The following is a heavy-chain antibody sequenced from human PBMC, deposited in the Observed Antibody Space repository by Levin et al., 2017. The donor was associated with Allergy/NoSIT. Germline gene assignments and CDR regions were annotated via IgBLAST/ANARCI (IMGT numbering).Heavy chain of an antibody. V-gene: IGHV3-30*18. Sequence: TGGSLRLSCVASGFIFSNYAMHWVRQAPGKGLEWVARISFDGNEKYYVQSVKGRFTIFRDNSKNTLYLQMSSLNTEDTAVYYCVKGAKFSSGSNYFYYYMDVWGKGTTVSVS. CDR3: VKGAKFSSGSNYFYYYMDV. CDR1: GFIFSNYA. CDR2: ISFDGNEK. J-gene: IGHJ6*03. D-gene: IGHD6-19*01.